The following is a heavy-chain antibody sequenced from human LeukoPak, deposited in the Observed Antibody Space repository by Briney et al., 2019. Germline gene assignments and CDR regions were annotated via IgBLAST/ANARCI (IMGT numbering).Heavy chain of an antibody. CDR3: ARVRRYYDSSGYDEINYFDY. CDR2: INHSGST. Sequence: PSETLSLTCAVYGGSFSGYYWSWIRQPPGKGLEWIGEINHSGSTNYNPSLKSRVTISVDTSKNQFSLKLSSVTAADTAVYYCARVRRYYDSSGYDEINYFDYWGQGTLVTVSS. D-gene: IGHD3-22*01. J-gene: IGHJ4*02. CDR1: GGSFSGYY. V-gene: IGHV4-34*01.